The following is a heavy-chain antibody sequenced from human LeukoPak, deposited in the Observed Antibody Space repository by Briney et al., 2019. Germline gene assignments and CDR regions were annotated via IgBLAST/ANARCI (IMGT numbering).Heavy chain of an antibody. D-gene: IGHD6-13*01. CDR1: GVIFSHYD. CDR3: ASSPAYSCSWYAIDT. CDR2: IGTAGDT. V-gene: IGHV3-13*01. Sequence: PGGSLRLSCAASGVIFSHYDIHWVRQAAGKGLEWVSGIGTAGDTYYPGSVKGRFTISRENAKNSLYLHMNSLSAGDTAMYYCASSPAYSCSWYAIDTWGQGTLVTVSS. J-gene: IGHJ5*02.